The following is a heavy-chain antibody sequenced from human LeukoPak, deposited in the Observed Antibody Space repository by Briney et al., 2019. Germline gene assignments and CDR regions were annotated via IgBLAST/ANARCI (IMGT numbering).Heavy chain of an antibody. V-gene: IGHV1-18*01. Sequence: ASVTVSCKSSGYTFTNYGISWVRQAPGQGLEWMGWISAYNANTNYAQRLQGRVTMTTDTSTSTAYMELRSLRSDDTAVYFCARDYYSGSYYGDYWGQGTLVTVSS. CDR2: ISAYNANT. CDR1: GYTFTNYG. D-gene: IGHD1-26*01. J-gene: IGHJ4*02. CDR3: ARDYYSGSYYGDY.